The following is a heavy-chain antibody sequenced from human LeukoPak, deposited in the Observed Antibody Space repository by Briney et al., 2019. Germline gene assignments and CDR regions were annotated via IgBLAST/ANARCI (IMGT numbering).Heavy chain of an antibody. CDR2: IYHSGST. V-gene: IGHV4-38-2*02. J-gene: IGHJ4*02. CDR1: GYSISSGYY. CDR3: ARHKGYYDILTGYSPGYFDY. D-gene: IGHD3-9*01. Sequence: PSETLSLTCTVSGYSISSGYYWGWIRPPPGKGLEWIGSIYHSGSTYYNPSLKSRVTISVDTSKNQFSLKLSSVTAADTAVYYCARHKGYYDILTGYSPGYFDYWGQGTLVTVSS.